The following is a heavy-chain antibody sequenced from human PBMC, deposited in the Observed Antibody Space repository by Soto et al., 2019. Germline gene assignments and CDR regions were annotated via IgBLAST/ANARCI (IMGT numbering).Heavy chain of an antibody. V-gene: IGHV3-23*01. CDR1: GLTFNNYA. J-gene: IGHJ4*02. D-gene: IGHD3-10*01. Sequence: EVQLLESGGGLVQPGGSLRLSCAASGLTFNNYAMTWVRQAPGKGLEWVSAISGGGDTTSYADSVKGRFTVSRDGSNNTLYLQMSSLRAEDTALYYCAKGRGGSGSLTPRVDFWGQGTLVTVSS. CDR2: ISGGGDTT. CDR3: AKGRGGSGSLTPRVDF.